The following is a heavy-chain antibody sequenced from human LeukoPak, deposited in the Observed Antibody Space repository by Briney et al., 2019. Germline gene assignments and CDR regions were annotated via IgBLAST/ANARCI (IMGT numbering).Heavy chain of an antibody. V-gene: IGHV3-21*01. Sequence: PGGSLRLSCAASGFTFSSYSMNWVRQAPGKGLEWVSSISSSSSYIYYADSVKGRFTISRDNAKNSLYLQMNSLRAEGTAVYYRARDESSSSFYYYYYMDVWGKGTTVTVSS. CDR2: ISSSSSYI. CDR3: ARDESSSSFYYYYYMDV. CDR1: GFTFSSYS. J-gene: IGHJ6*03. D-gene: IGHD6-6*01.